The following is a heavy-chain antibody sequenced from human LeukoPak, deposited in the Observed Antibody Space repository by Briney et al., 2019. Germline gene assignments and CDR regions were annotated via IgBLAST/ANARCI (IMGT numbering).Heavy chain of an antibody. Sequence: PSETLSLTCTVSGVSISSSYWSWIRQSPGRRLEWIGYIHYSGSTNYNPSLKSRVSISVDTSGNQFFLRLSSVTAADTAFYYCARGYYDSRGYSNPFDIWGQGTMVTVSS. CDR3: ARGYYDSRGYSNPFDI. CDR2: IHYSGST. V-gene: IGHV4-59*01. D-gene: IGHD3-22*01. J-gene: IGHJ3*02. CDR1: GVSISSSY.